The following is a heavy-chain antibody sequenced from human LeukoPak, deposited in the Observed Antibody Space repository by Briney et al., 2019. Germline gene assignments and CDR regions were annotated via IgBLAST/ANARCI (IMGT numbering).Heavy chain of an antibody. CDR2: IYYSGST. D-gene: IGHD6-13*01. CDR3: ARELSERPSSSWYPYDY. V-gene: IGHV4-39*07. CDR1: GGSISSSSYY. Sequence: SETLSLTCTVSGGSISSSSYYWGWIRQPPGKGLEWIGSIYYSGSTYYNPSLKSRVTISVDTSKNQFSLKLSSVTAADTAVYYCARELSERPSSSWYPYDYWGQGTLVTVSS. J-gene: IGHJ4*02.